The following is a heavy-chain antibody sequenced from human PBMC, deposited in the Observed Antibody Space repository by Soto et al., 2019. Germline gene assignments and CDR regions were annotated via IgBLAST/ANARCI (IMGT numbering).Heavy chain of an antibody. CDR2: IYYSGST. CDR3: ARVRYYGSGSYNYYYYYMDV. V-gene: IGHV4-59*01. Sequence: SETLSLTCTVSGGSISSYYWSWIRQPPGKGLEWIGYIYYSGSTNYNPSLKSRVTISVDTSKNQFSLKLSSVTAADTAVYYCARVRYYGSGSYNYYYYYMDVWGKGTTVTVSS. CDR1: GGSISSYY. J-gene: IGHJ6*03. D-gene: IGHD3-10*01.